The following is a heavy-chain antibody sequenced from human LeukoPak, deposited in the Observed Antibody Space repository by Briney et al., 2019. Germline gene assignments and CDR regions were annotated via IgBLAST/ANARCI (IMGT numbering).Heavy chain of an antibody. J-gene: IGHJ4*02. CDR3: AREDVAAAMDY. Sequence: SVKVSCKASGGTFSSYAISWVRQAPGQGLEWMGRIIPILGIANYAQKFQGRVTIIADKSTSTAYMELSSLRSEDTAVYYCAREDVAAAMDYWGQGTLVTVSS. CDR1: GGTFSSYA. D-gene: IGHD6-13*01. CDR2: IIPILGIA. V-gene: IGHV1-69*04.